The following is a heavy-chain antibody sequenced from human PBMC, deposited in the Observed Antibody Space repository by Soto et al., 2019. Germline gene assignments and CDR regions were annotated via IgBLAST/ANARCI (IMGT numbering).Heavy chain of an antibody. CDR3: ARPRYETNAFSPYYFDF. Sequence: GESLNISCQGSGYSFTNYWIGWVRPMPGKGLEWVGIIYAGDSDTRYSPSFQGQVTISADKSISTAYLQWSSVKASATALHYCARPRYETNAFSPYYFDFWGQGTPVTVSP. V-gene: IGHV5-51*01. CDR2: IYAGDSDT. CDR1: GYSFTNYW. D-gene: IGHD2-8*01. J-gene: IGHJ4*02.